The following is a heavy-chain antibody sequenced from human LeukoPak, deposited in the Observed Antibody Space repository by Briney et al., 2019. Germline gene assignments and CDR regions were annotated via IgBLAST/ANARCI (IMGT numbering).Heavy chain of an antibody. CDR3: ASLAMWERGI. J-gene: IGHJ3*02. V-gene: IGHV4-34*01. CDR2: INHSGST. D-gene: IGHD2-2*01. Sequence: SETLSLTCAVYGGSFSGYYWSWIRQPPGKGLEWIGEINHSGSTNYNPSLKSRVTISVDTSKNQFSLKLSSVTAADTAVYYCASLAMWERGIWGQGTMVTVSS. CDR1: GGSFSGYY.